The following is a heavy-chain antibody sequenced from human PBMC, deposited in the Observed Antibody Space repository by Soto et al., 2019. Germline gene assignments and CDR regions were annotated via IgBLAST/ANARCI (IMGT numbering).Heavy chain of an antibody. CDR3: AKIPHSSSWYLDAFDI. Sequence: EVQLLESGGGLVQPGGSLRLSCAASGFTFSSYVMSWVRQAPGKGLEWVSAITNSGGSTYYADSVKGRFTISRDNSKNTPYLQMNSLRAEDTAVYYCAKIPHSSSWYLDAFDIWGQGTMVTVSS. CDR2: ITNSGGST. V-gene: IGHV3-23*01. D-gene: IGHD6-13*01. CDR1: GFTFSSYV. J-gene: IGHJ3*02.